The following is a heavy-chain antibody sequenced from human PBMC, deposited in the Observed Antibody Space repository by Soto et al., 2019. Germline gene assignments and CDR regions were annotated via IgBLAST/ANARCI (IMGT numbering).Heavy chain of an antibody. J-gene: IGHJ3*02. Sequence: SETLSLTCTVSGGSISSYYWSWIRQPAGKGLEWIGRIYTSGSTNCNPSLKSRVTMSVDTSKNQFSLKLSSVTAADTAVYYCARGENYYDSSGYYYPSAFDIWGQGTMVTVSS. CDR2: IYTSGST. CDR1: GGSISSYY. D-gene: IGHD3-22*01. V-gene: IGHV4-4*07. CDR3: ARGENYYDSSGYYYPSAFDI.